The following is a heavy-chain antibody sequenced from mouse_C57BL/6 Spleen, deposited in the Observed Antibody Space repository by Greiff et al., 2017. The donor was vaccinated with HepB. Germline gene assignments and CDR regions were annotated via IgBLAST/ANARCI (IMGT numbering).Heavy chain of an antibody. CDR2: IYPGSGST. Sequence: VQLQQPGAELVKPGASVKMSCKASSYTFTSYWITWVKQRPGQGLEWIGDIYPGSGSTNYNEKFKSKATLTVDTSSSTAYMQLSSLTSEDSAVYYCARRGGLYYYGGDYWGQGTTLTVSS. J-gene: IGHJ2*01. CDR1: SYTFTSYW. V-gene: IGHV1-55*01. D-gene: IGHD1-1*01. CDR3: ARRGGLYYYGGDY.